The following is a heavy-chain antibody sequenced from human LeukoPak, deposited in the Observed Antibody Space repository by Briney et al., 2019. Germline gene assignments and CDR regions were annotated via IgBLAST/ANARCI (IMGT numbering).Heavy chain of an antibody. CDR1: GLTVSNYS. V-gene: IGHV3-23*01. CDR3: GKLLSRYDYSDY. D-gene: IGHD4/OR15-4a*01. Sequence: RAGASLRPARALSGLTVSNYSINWVRQAPGKGLEWVSAISNSVGSTYYAASGKGRLTISRDNSKNTLYLQMNSLRAADTSVYYCGKLLSRYDYSDYWGQGTLVTVSS. J-gene: IGHJ4*02. CDR2: ISNSVGST.